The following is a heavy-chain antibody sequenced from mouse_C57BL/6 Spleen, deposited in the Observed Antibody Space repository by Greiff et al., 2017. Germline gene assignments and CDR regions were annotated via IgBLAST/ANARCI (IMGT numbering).Heavy chain of an antibody. CDR3: ERGRASYAMDD. CDR2: INPYNGGT. J-gene: IGHJ4*01. Sequence: EVQLQQSGPVLVKPGASVKMSCKASGYTFTDYYMNWVKQSHGKSLEWIGVINPYNGGTSYNQKFKGKATLTVDKSSSTAYMELNSLTSEDSAVYYCERGRASYAMDDWGQGTSVTVAS. D-gene: IGHD3-3*01. CDR1: GYTFTDYY. V-gene: IGHV1-19*01.